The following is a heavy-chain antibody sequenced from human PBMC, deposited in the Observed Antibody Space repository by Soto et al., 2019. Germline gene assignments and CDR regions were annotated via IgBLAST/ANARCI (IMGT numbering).Heavy chain of an antibody. D-gene: IGHD1-7*01. CDR3: ARRYGTAFGY. V-gene: IGHV4-59*01. CDR2: IYYSGST. J-gene: IGHJ4*02. CDR1: GGSISSYY. Sequence: PSETLSLTCTVSGGSISSYYWSWIRQPPGRVLEWIGYIYYSGSTNYNPSLKSRVIISVDTSKNQFSLKLSSVTAAATAVYYCARRYGTAFGYWGEGTRVTVSS.